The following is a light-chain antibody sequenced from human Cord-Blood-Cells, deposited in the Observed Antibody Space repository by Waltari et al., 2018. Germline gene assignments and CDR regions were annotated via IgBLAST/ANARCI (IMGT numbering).Light chain of an antibody. Sequence: DIQMTPSPSSLSASVGDRVTITCRASPSISSYLNWNQQKPGKDPKLLFYVASSLQSGVPSRVSGSGSGTDFTLTISSLQPEDFATYYCQQSYSTPAITFGQGTRLEIK. V-gene: IGKV1-39*01. CDR1: PSISSY. J-gene: IGKJ5*01. CDR3: QQSYSTPAIT. CDR2: VAS.